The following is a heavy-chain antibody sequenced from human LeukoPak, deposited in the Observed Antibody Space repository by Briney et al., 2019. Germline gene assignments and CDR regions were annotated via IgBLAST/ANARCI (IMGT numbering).Heavy chain of an antibody. CDR3: MRERSLLPYYSDSSGYSIDY. V-gene: IGHV3-33*01. CDR2: IWYDVSSK. Sequence: GGCLRLSCAASGLTFSSYGMHWVRQAPGKGLGWVAFIWYDVSSKYYADSVKGRFTISRDNPRNTLYLQMNSLRAADTAVYYCMRERSLLPYYSDSSGYSIDYWGQGTLVTVSS. D-gene: IGHD3-22*01. J-gene: IGHJ4*02. CDR1: GLTFSSYG.